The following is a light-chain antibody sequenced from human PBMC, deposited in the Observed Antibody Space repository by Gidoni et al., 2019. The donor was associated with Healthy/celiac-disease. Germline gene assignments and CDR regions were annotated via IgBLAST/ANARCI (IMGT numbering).Light chain of an antibody. J-gene: IGKJ2*01. CDR2: DAS. CDR3: QQSRT. Sequence: DIQMTQSPSSLSASVGDRVTITCQASQDISNYLNWYQQNPGKAPKLLIYDASNLETGVPSRFSGSGSGTDFTFTISSLQPEDIATYYCQQSRTFGQGTKLEIK. V-gene: IGKV1-33*01. CDR1: QDISNY.